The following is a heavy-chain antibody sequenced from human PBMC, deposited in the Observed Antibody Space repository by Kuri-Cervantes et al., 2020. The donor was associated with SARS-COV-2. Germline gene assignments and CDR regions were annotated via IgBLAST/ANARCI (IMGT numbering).Heavy chain of an antibody. CDR1: GGTISSYY. V-gene: IGHV4-59*01. Sequence: SELLSFTCTVPGGTISSYYWSWFRQPPGKGLEWIGYIYYSGCTHYNHSLKSRVTISVDTSKNQFSLKLSSVTAADTAVYYCAREGYCSGGSCFDYWGQGTLVTVSS. CDR2: IYYSGCT. CDR3: AREGYCSGGSCFDY. J-gene: IGHJ4*02. D-gene: IGHD2-15*01.